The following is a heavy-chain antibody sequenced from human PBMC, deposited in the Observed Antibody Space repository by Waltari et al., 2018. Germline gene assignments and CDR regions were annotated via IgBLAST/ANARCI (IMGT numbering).Heavy chain of an antibody. J-gene: IGHJ4*02. CDR1: GGHFSSYA. D-gene: IGHD3-10*01. CDR3: ARLMVQGSWEVVDY. Sequence: QVQLVQSGAEVKKPGSSVKVSCKASGGHFSSYAISRVRPAPGQGLEWMGRIIPIFGTANYAQKFQGRVTITADKSTSTAYMELSSLRSEDTAVYYCARLMVQGSWEVVDYWGQGTLVTVSS. V-gene: IGHV1-69*08. CDR2: IIPIFGTA.